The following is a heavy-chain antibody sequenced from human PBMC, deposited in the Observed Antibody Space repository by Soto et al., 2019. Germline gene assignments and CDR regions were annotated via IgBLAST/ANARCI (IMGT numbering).Heavy chain of an antibody. Sequence: EVQLVESGGGLVKPGGSLTLSCAASGFTFSNAWINWVRQAPRKGLEWVGRIKSKTDGGTTDFAASVKGRFAISRDDSINMVFMQMNSLKTEDTAVYYCTTDSYITMIPVPFDYWGHGTLVTVSS. J-gene: IGHJ4*01. D-gene: IGHD3-22*01. V-gene: IGHV3-15*07. CDR1: GFTFSNAW. CDR2: IKSKTDGGTT. CDR3: TTDSYITMIPVPFDY.